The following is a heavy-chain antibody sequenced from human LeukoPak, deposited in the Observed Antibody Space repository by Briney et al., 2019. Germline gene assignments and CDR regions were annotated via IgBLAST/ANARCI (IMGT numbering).Heavy chain of an antibody. CDR1: GYTFTGYY. Sequence: ASVKVSCKASGYTFTGYYMHCVRQAPGQGLEWMGWINPNSGGTNYAQNFQGRVTMTRDTSISTAYMELSRLRSDDTAVYYCARDQHSRSGGYDADYWGQGTLVTVSS. CDR3: ARDQHSRSGGYDADY. J-gene: IGHJ4*02. V-gene: IGHV1-2*02. D-gene: IGHD5-12*01. CDR2: INPNSGGT.